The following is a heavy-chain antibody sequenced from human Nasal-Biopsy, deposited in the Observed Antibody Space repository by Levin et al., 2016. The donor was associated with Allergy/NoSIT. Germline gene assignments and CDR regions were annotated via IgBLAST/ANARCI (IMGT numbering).Heavy chain of an antibody. CDR2: ISAGGSNT. J-gene: IGHJ4*02. Sequence: GGSLRLSCEASGFTFSTYAMSWVRQVPGKGLEWVSGISAGGSNTYYRDSVKGRFTISRDESKNMVYLQMNSLRAEDTAIYYCAKDLSGWIYWGQGTLVTVSS. D-gene: IGHD6-19*01. CDR3: AKDLSGWIY. V-gene: IGHV3-23*01. CDR1: GFTFSTYA.